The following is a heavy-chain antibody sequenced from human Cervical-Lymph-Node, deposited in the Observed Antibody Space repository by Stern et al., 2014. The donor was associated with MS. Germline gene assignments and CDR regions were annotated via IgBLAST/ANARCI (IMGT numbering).Heavy chain of an antibody. CDR3: SRDQQEWLGAVHFDY. Sequence: VQLVQSGGGLVKPGESLRLSCAASGFTFSSYDMIWVRQAPGKGLEWVAFVSGSSTFIYYADSVKGRFTVSRDNSQNSVYLQMNSLRLEDTAVYYCSRDQQEWLGAVHFDYWGQGVLVTVSS. CDR1: GFTFSSYD. V-gene: IGHV3-21*01. D-gene: IGHD6-19*01. CDR2: VSGSSTFI. J-gene: IGHJ4*02.